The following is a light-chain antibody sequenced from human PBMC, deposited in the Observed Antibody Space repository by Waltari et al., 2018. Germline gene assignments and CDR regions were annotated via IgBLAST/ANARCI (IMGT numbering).Light chain of an antibody. CDR2: GVS. CDR1: SSSVCTSAY. V-gene: IGLV2-14*01. CDR3: SSYTGSSTLVI. J-gene: IGLJ2*01. Sequence: QSALTQPASVSGSPGQSITISCPGSSSSVCTSAYVSWYQHHPGKAPKLIIYGVSNRPSGVSNRFSGSKSGNTASLTISGVQAEDEADYYCSSYTGSSTLVIFGGGTKLTVL.